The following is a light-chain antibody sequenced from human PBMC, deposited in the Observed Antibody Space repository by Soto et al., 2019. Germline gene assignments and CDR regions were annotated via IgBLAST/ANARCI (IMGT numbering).Light chain of an antibody. V-gene: IGLV2-8*01. Sequence: QSVLTQPPSASGSPGQSVTISCTGTSSDVGGHNYVSWYQQYPGKAPKLIIYEASERPSGVPDRFSGSKSGNTASLTVSGLQADDEADYYCSSYAGISSFVVFGGGTKLTVL. CDR2: EAS. CDR3: SSYAGISSFVV. CDR1: SSDVGGHNY. J-gene: IGLJ2*01.